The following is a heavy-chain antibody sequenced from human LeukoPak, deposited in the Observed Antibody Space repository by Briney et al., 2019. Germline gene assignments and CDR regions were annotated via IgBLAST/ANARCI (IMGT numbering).Heavy chain of an antibody. Sequence: PSETLSLTCTVSGGSISSYYWSWIRQPPGKGLEWIVYIYYSGSTNYNPSLKSRVTISVDTSKNPFSLKLSSVTAADTAVYYCARHVPYYYDSSGYSDFDYWGQGTLVTVSS. CDR2: IYYSGST. CDR1: GGSISSYY. CDR3: ARHVPYYYDSSGYSDFDY. V-gene: IGHV4-59*08. D-gene: IGHD3-22*01. J-gene: IGHJ4*02.